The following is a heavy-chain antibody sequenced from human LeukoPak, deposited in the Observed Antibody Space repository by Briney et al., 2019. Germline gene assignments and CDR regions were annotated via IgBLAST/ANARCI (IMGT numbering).Heavy chain of an antibody. V-gene: IGHV3-53*01. CDR1: GFTVSSNY. Sequence: PGGSLRLSCAASGFTVSSNYMSWVRQAPGKGLEWVSVIYSGGSTYYADSVKGRFTISRDNSKNALYLQMNSLRAEDTAVYYCARSGNGYYYYGMDVWGQGTTVTVSS. J-gene: IGHJ6*02. CDR2: IYSGGST. D-gene: IGHD4-23*01. CDR3: ARSGNGYYYYGMDV.